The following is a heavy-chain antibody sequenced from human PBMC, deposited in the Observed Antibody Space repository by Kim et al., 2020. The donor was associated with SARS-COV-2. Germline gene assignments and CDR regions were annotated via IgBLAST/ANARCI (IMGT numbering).Heavy chain of an antibody. CDR3: ARANTMVPGVIIVHYGMDV. D-gene: IGHD3-10*01. CDR1: GGSFSGYY. J-gene: IGHJ6*02. CDR2: INHSGST. Sequence: SETLSLTCAVYGGSFSGYYWSWIRQPPGKGLEWIGEINHSGSTNYNPSLKSRVTISVDTSKNQFSLKLSSVTAADTAVYYCARANTMVPGVIIVHYGMDVWGQGTTVTVSS. V-gene: IGHV4-34*01.